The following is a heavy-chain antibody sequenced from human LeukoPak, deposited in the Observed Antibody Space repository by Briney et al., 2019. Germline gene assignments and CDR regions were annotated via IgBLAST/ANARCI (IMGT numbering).Heavy chain of an antibody. CDR3: AGITMVRGVIT. D-gene: IGHD3-10*01. V-gene: IGHV3-53*01. J-gene: IGHJ5*02. CDR2: IYSGGST. Sequence: GGSLRLSCAASGFTVSSNYMSWVRQAPGKGLEWVAVIYSGGSTYYADSAKGRLTISRDNSKNTLYLQMNSRRAEDTAVYYCAGITMVRGVITWGQGTLVTVSS. CDR1: GFTVSSNY.